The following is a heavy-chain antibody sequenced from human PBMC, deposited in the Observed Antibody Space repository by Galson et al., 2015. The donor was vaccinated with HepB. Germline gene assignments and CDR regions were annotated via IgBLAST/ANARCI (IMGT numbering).Heavy chain of an antibody. CDR3: AREYSSSSDSYYYYGMDV. J-gene: IGHJ6*02. CDR1: GFTFSSYW. V-gene: IGHV3-7*01. CDR2: IKQDGSEK. D-gene: IGHD6-6*01. Sequence: SLRLSCAASGFTFSSYWMSWVRQAPGKGLEWVANIKQDGSEKYYVDSVKGRFTISRDNAKNSLYLQMNSLRAEDTAVYYCAREYSSSSDSYYYYGMDVWGQGTTVTVSS.